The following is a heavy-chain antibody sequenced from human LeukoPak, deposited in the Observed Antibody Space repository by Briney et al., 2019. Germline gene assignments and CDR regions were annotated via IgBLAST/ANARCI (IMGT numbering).Heavy chain of an antibody. J-gene: IGHJ4*02. CDR2: IRGKAFGGTT. D-gene: IGHD6-13*01. Sequence: PGGSLRLSCTASGFTLGDFAMSWFRQAPGEGLEWVGFIRGKAFGGTTEYAASVKGRFTISRDDSNNIAYLQMNSLKAEDTAVYFCARTHSSSWTSFDRWGQGSLVTASS. CDR3: ARTHSSSWTSFDR. V-gene: IGHV3-49*03. CDR1: GFTLGDFA.